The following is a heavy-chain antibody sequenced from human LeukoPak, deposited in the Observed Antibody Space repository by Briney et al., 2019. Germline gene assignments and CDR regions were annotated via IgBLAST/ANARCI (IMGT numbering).Heavy chain of an antibody. Sequence: GGSLRLSCAASGFYFRDHWMDWVRQAPGKGLEWVGHIKTDGSETYYLDSLKGRISISRDNTNNALYLQMNSLRVEDTAIYYCVKDDGWFHLAQWGQGTLVTVSS. CDR1: GFYFRDHW. D-gene: IGHD6-19*01. V-gene: IGHV3-7*03. J-gene: IGHJ4*02. CDR2: IKTDGSET. CDR3: VKDDGWFHLAQ.